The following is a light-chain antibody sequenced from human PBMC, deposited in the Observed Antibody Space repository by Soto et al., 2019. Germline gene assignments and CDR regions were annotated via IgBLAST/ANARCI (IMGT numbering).Light chain of an antibody. CDR3: ESFDGSLSASI. J-gene: IGLJ2*01. CDR1: SSNIGTISD. Sequence: QSVLTQPPSASGTPGQRVTIACSGNSSNIGTISDVYWYRHLPGTPPKLLIYDNTNRPSGVPDRFSGSQSGTSASLAITGLQAEDEAYYYCESFDGSLSASIFGGGTKLTVL. CDR2: DNT. V-gene: IGLV1-40*01.